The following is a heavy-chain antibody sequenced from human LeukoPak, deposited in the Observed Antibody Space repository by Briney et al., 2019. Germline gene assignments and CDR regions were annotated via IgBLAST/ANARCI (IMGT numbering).Heavy chain of an antibody. CDR3: ASDGAHGAWYFDY. J-gene: IGHJ4*02. D-gene: IGHD3-10*01. Sequence: PSETLSLTCTVSGGSISNFYWSWIRQPPGKGLEWIGYIYYSGSTNYNPSLKSRVTISVDTSKNQFSLKLSSVTAADTAVYYCASDGAHGAWYFDYWGQGTLVTVSS. CDR2: IYYSGST. CDR1: GGSISNFY. V-gene: IGHV4-59*12.